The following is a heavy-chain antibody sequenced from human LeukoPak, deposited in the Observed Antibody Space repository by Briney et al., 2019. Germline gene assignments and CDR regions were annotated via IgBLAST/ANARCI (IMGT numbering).Heavy chain of an antibody. CDR1: GFTFSSYG. Sequence: PGGSLRLSCAASGFTFSSYGMHWVRQAPGKGLEWEAVISYDGSNKYYADSVKGRFTISRDNSKNTLYLQMNSLRAEDTAVYYCAKAIAAAGLDYWGQGTLVTVSS. V-gene: IGHV3-30*18. D-gene: IGHD6-13*01. CDR3: AKAIAAAGLDY. J-gene: IGHJ4*02. CDR2: ISYDGSNK.